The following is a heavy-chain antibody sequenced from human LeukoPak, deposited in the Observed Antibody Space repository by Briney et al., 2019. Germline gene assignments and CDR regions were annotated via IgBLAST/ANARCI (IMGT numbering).Heavy chain of an antibody. CDR1: GYTFTGYY. D-gene: IGHD3-22*01. CDR2: INPNSGGT. Sequence: GASVKVSCKASGYTFTGYYMHWVRQAPGQGLEWMGWINPNSGGTNYAQKFQGRVTMTRDTSISTAYMELSRLRSDDTAVYYCARPYDSSGYWGLDYWGQGTLVTVSS. J-gene: IGHJ4*02. CDR3: ARPYDSSGYWGLDY. V-gene: IGHV1-2*02.